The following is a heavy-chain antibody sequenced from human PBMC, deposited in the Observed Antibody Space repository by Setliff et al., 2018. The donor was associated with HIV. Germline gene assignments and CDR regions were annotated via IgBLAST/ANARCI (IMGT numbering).Heavy chain of an antibody. D-gene: IGHD3-10*01. CDR3: ARIGSGSYPYDY. CDR1: GYTFTGYY. V-gene: IGHV1-2*02. J-gene: IGHJ4*02. CDR2: INPNSGGT. Sequence: ASVKVSCKASGYTFTGYYMHWVRQAPGQGLEWMGWINPNSGGTNYAQKFQGRVTMTRDTSISTAYMELSRLRSDGTAVYYCARIGSGSYPYDYWGQGTLVTVSS.